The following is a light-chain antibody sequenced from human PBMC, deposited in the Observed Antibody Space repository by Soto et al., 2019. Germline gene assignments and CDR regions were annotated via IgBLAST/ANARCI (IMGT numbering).Light chain of an antibody. Sequence: EVVLTQSPGTLSLSPGERATLSCRASQSVRSTYLGWYQQKPGQAPRLLIYGASKRQSGVPDRFSGGGSGTDFTLTISSRQPEDFAVYYCQQFSGSVTFGGGTKVDIK. V-gene: IGKV3-20*01. CDR2: GAS. CDR3: QQFSGSVT. J-gene: IGKJ4*01. CDR1: QSVRSTY.